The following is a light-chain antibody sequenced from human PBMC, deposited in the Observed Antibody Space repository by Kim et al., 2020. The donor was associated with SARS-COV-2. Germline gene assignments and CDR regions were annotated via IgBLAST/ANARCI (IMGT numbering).Light chain of an antibody. Sequence: VTVGDRVTINWRASQGITNSLAWYQQKPGKVPQLLIYAASDLQSGVPSRFSGSGSGTDFTLTISSLQPEDVATYYCQKYSSAPWTFGRGTKVDI. J-gene: IGKJ1*01. CDR3: QKYSSAPWT. V-gene: IGKV1-27*01. CDR2: AAS. CDR1: QGITNS.